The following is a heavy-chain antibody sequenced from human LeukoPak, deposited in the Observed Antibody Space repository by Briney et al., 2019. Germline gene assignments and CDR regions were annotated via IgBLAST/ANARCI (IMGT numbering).Heavy chain of an antibody. J-gene: IGHJ4*02. V-gene: IGHV3-23*01. CDR2: ISGSGGST. CDR3: AKEGSDSGSYSDY. D-gene: IGHD1-26*01. CDR1: GFTFSYYM. Sequence: GGSLRLSCEVSGFTFSYYMMTWVRQAPGKGLEWVSAISGSGGSTYYADSVKGRFTISRDNSKNTLYLQMNSLRAEDTAVYYCAKEGSDSGSYSDYWGQGTLVTVSS.